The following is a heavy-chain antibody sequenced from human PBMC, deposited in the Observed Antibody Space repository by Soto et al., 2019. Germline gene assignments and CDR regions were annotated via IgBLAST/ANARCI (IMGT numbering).Heavy chain of an antibody. CDR1: GGSISSSSYY. CDR2: IYYSGST. V-gene: IGHV4-39*01. CDR3: ARHSVLLWFGELFQQDYYGMDV. J-gene: IGHJ6*02. D-gene: IGHD3-10*01. Sequence: QLQLQESGPGLVKPSETLSLTCTVSGGSISSSSYYWGWIRQPPGKGLEWIGSIYYSGSTYYNPSLKSRVTLSVDTSKNQFSLKLSSVTAADTAVYYCARHSVLLWFGELFQQDYYGMDVWGQGTTVTVSS.